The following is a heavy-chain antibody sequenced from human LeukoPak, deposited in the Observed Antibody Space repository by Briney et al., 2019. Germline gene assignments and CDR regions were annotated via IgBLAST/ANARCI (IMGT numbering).Heavy chain of an antibody. CDR2: IYHSGST. J-gene: IGHJ4*02. V-gene: IGHV4-59*01. CDR1: GGSLNSYY. Sequence: SETLSLTCTVSGGSLNSYYWNWIRQPPGKGLEWIGYIYHSGSTNYNPSLKSRVTISLDRSKNQFSLKLSSVTAADTAVYYCARGGSYYHYWGQGTLVTVSS. D-gene: IGHD1-26*01. CDR3: ARGGSYYHY.